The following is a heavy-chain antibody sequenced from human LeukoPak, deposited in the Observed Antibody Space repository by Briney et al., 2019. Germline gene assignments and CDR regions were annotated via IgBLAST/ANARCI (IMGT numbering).Heavy chain of an antibody. CDR2: INSDGGST. Sequence: GVSLRLSCAASGFTFSSYWMHWVRQAPGKGLVWVSRINSDGGSTSYADSVKGRFTISRDDAKNTLYLQMNSLRAEDTAVYYCARGLEGSGYSYGGWGQGTLVTVSS. V-gene: IGHV3-74*01. CDR3: ARGLEGSGYSYGG. J-gene: IGHJ4*02. D-gene: IGHD5-18*01. CDR1: GFTFSSYW.